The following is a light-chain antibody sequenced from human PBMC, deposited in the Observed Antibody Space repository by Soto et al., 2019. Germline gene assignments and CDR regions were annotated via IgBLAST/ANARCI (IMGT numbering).Light chain of an antibody. CDR3: CSFAGRYTSV. Sequence: QSVLTQPASVSGSPGQSITISCTGTSTDFVGYNRVSWYQQPPGTAPKLMIYEVSKRPSGVPDRFSGSKSGNTASLTISGLQAEDEADYYCCSFAGRYTSVFGTGTKVTVL. V-gene: IGLV2-11*01. J-gene: IGLJ1*01. CDR1: STDFVGYNR. CDR2: EVS.